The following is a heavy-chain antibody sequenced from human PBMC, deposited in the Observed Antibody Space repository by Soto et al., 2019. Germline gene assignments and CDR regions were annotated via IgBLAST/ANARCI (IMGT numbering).Heavy chain of an antibody. D-gene: IGHD2-21*02. CDR2: IIPIFGTA. CDR3: ARGSRRGDGDAFDI. J-gene: IGHJ3*02. CDR1: GGTFSSYA. Sequence: QVQLVQSGAEVKKPGSSVKVSCNASGGTFSSYAISWVRQAPGQGLEWMGGIIPIFGTANYAQKFQGRVTITADESTSTAYMELSSLRSEDTAVYYCARGSRRGDGDAFDIWGQGTMVTVSS. V-gene: IGHV1-69*01.